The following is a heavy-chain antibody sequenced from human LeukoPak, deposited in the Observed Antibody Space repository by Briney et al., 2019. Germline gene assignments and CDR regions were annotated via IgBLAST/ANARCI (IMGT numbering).Heavy chain of an antibody. CDR3: AREAGYYDSSPPGEYYYYYYMDV. D-gene: IGHD3-22*01. Sequence: GASVKVSCTASGYIFTSYDINWVRQATGQGLEWMGWMNPNSGNTGYAQKFQGRVTMTRNTSISTAYMELSSLRSEDTAVYYCAREAGYYDSSPPGEYYYYYYMDVWGKGTTVTISS. CDR1: GYIFTSYD. CDR2: MNPNSGNT. V-gene: IGHV1-8*01. J-gene: IGHJ6*03.